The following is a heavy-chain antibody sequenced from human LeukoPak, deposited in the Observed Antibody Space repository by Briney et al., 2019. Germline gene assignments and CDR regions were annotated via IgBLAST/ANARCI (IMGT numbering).Heavy chain of an antibody. J-gene: IGHJ4*02. V-gene: IGHV4-59*12. CDR2: YYTGST. CDR3: ARSRRRNHFDY. D-gene: IGHD6-6*01. Sequence: YYTGSTTYNPSLKSRVTISADTSKNQFSLKLSSVTAADTAVYYCARSRRRNHFDYWGQGTLVTVSS.